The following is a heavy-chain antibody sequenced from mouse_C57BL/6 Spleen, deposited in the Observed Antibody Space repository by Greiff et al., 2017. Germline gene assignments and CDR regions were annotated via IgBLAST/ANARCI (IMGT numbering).Heavy chain of an antibody. CDR1: GFSFNTYA. J-gene: IGHJ3*01. V-gene: IGHV10-1*01. CDR3: VRREFAY. Sequence: EVKLVESGGGLVQPKGSLKLSCAASGFSFNTYAMNWVRQAPGKGLEWVAGIRSKSKNYATYYADSVKDRFTISRDDSESMLYLQMNNLKTEDTAMYYCVRREFAYWGQGTLVTVSA. CDR2: IRSKSKNYAT.